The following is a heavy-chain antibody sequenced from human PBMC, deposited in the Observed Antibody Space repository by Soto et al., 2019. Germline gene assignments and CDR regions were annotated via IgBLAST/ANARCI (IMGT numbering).Heavy chain of an antibody. Sequence: SETRSLTCTVSGGSISSYYWSWIRQPPGKGLEWIGYIYYSGSTNYNPSLKSRVTISVDTSKNQFSLKLSSVTAADTAVYYCARRWGPTFDFWGQGTLVTVSS. CDR3: ARRWGPTFDF. D-gene: IGHD1-26*01. CDR2: IYYSGST. J-gene: IGHJ4*02. CDR1: GGSISSYY. V-gene: IGHV4-59*01.